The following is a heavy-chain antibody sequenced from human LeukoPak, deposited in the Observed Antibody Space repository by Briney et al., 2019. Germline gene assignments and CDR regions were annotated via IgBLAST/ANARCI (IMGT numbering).Heavy chain of an antibody. J-gene: IGHJ4*02. V-gene: IGHV4-59*01. CDR1: GGSISSYY. D-gene: IGHD6-25*01. CDR2: IYYSGGT. CDR3: ARDRSSGWQALYDS. Sequence: SETLSLTCTVSGGSISSYYLGWIRQAPGKELEWIGDIYYSGGTNYNPSLKSRTTISVETSRNQFSLQLSHVTAPPTAVYYCARDRSSGWQALYDSWGQGTLVTVSS.